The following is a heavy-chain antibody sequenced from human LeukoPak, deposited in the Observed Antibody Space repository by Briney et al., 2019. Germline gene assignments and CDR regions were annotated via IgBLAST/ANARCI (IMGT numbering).Heavy chain of an antibody. CDR3: ARDSPHYYDSSGKPTVDY. Sequence: SETLSLTCAVSGYSISSGYYWGWIRQPPGKGLGWIGSIYYSGRTYYNASLKSRVTISVDTSKNQFSLKLSSVTAADTAVYYCARDSPHYYDSSGKPTVDYWGQGTLVTVSS. V-gene: IGHV4-38-2*02. J-gene: IGHJ4*02. D-gene: IGHD3-22*01. CDR2: IYYSGRT. CDR1: GYSISSGYY.